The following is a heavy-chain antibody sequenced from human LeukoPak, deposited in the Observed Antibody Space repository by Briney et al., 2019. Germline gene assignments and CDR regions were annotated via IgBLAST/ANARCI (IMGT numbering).Heavy chain of an antibody. J-gene: IGHJ6*03. Sequence: SETLSLTCAVYGGSFSGYYWSWIRQPPGKGLEWIGEINHSGSTNYNPSLKSRVTISVDTSKNQFSPKLSSVTAADTAVYYCARSSSWGNYYYYYMDVWGKGTTVTVSS. CDR2: INHSGST. CDR1: GGSFSGYY. CDR3: ARSSSWGNYYYYYMDV. D-gene: IGHD6-13*01. V-gene: IGHV4-34*01.